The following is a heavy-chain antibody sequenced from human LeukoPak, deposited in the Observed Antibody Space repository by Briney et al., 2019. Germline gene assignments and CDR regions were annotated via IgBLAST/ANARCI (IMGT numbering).Heavy chain of an antibody. Sequence: GGSLRLSCPASGFTFSDYTMQWLRQAPGKGPEWVAVIWHDGTYISYGDSVRGRFTISRDNSKNTLYLQMNSLRAEDTAVYYCAREGPTTAVGSGAPDIWGLGTMVTVSS. D-gene: IGHD6-13*01. V-gene: IGHV3-33*01. CDR3: AREGPTTAVGSGAPDI. CDR2: IWHDGTYI. J-gene: IGHJ3*02. CDR1: GFTFSDYT.